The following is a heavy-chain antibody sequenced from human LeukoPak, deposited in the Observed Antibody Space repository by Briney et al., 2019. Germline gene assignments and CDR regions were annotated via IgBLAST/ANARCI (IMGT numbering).Heavy chain of an antibody. CDR3: ARVGSGWSYYFDY. J-gene: IGHJ4*02. Sequence: GGSLRLSCAASGFTFSSYWMHWVRHAPGKGLVWVSRINSDGSSTSYADSVKGRFTISRDNAKNTLYLQMNSLRAEDTAVYYCARVGSGWSYYFDYWGQGTLVTVSS. V-gene: IGHV3-74*01. CDR2: INSDGSST. CDR1: GFTFSSYW. D-gene: IGHD6-19*01.